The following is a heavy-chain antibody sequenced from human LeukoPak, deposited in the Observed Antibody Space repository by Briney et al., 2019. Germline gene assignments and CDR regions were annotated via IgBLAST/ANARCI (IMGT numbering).Heavy chain of an antibody. J-gene: IGHJ4*02. CDR2: FGTRSTSI. CDR1: GFTFSGYS. V-gene: IGHV3-21*04. CDR3: AKDTMGAVAGTLDY. D-gene: IGHD6-19*01. Sequence: GGSLRLSCTASGFTFSGYSMNWIRQAPGKGLEWVSSFGTRSTSIYHADSVKGRFTISRDNSKNTLYLQMNSLRAEDTALYYCAKDTMGAVAGTLDYWGQGTLVIVSS.